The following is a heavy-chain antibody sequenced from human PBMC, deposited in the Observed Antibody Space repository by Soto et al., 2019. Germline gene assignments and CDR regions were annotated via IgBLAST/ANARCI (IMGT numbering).Heavy chain of an antibody. D-gene: IGHD3-22*01. CDR2: ISFDERNK. CDR1: GFTFSSYD. V-gene: IGHV3-30*03. J-gene: IGHJ4*02. Sequence: PGGSLRLSCAGSGFTFSSYDMHWVRQAPGNGLEWVAIISFDERNKCCADSVKGRFTISRDNAKNSLYLQMNSLRAEDTAVYYCARADLTYYYDSSGYYYLHPTISWGQGTLVTVSS. CDR3: ARADLTYYYDSSGYYYLHPTIS.